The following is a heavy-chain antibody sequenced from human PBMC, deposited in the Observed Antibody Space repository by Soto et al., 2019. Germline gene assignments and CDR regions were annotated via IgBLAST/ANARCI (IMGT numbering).Heavy chain of an antibody. CDR3: ASISYYDFWSGYYSY. J-gene: IGHJ4*02. CDR2: IYYSGST. V-gene: IGHV4-39*01. CDR1: GGSISSSSYY. Sequence: SETLSLTCTVSGGSISSSSYYCGWIRQPPGKGLEWIGSIYYSGSTYYNPSLKSRVTISVDTSKNQFSLKLSSVPAADTAVYYCASISYYDFWSGYYSYWGQGTLVTVSS. D-gene: IGHD3-3*01.